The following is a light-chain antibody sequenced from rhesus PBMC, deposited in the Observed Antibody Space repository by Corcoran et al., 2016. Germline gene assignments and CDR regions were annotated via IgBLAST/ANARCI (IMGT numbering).Light chain of an antibody. CDR2: GAT. J-gene: IGKJ2*01. CDR3: YQHISGNS. Sequence: QVILTQSPATLSLSPGERATLSCRASQTVSSQLSWYQQKPGQAPRLLHDGATSRATGIPNRFSGSGSGTEVTLTISSREPEDVGVYHCYQHISGNSVGQGTKLEIK. CDR1: QTVSSQ. V-gene: IGKV3-10*01.